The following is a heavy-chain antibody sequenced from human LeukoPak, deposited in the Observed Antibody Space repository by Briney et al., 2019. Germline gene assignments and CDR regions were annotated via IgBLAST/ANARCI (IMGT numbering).Heavy chain of an antibody. CDR2: ISGSSTTI. V-gene: IGHV3-48*01. CDR3: ARDLGGYIKN. J-gene: IGHJ4*02. CDR1: GFTFNTYS. Sequence: GGSLRLSCAASGFTFNTYSMNWVRQAPGKGLEWVSYISGSSTTIFYADSVKGRFTISRDNAKKSLYLQMNSLRAEDTAVYFCARDLGGYIKNWGQGTLVTVSS. D-gene: IGHD3-22*01.